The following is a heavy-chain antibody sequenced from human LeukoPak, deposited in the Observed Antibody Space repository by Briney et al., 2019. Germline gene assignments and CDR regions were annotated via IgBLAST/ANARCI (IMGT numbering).Heavy chain of an antibody. CDR2: ISSSSSYI. CDR3: ASQGYCSGGSCYSGRGY. J-gene: IGHJ4*02. CDR1: GFTYSSYS. Sequence: PGGSLRLSCAASGFTYSSYSMNWVRQAPGKGLEWVSSISSSSSYIYYADSVKGRFTISRDNAKNSLYLQMNSLRAEDTAVYYCASQGYCSGGSCYSGRGYWGQGTLVTVSS. V-gene: IGHV3-21*01. D-gene: IGHD2-15*01.